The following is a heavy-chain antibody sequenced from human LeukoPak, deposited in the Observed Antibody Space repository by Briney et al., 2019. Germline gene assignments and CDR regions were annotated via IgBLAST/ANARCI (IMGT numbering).Heavy chain of an antibody. CDR2: ISYDGSNK. Sequence: GGSLRLSCAASRFTFSSYAMHWVRQAPGKGLEWVAVISYDGSNKYYADSVKGRFTISRDNSKNTLYLQMNSLRAEDTAVYYCARDGGYYYGSGKGGFDPWGQGTLVTVSS. CDR1: RFTFSSYA. J-gene: IGHJ5*02. V-gene: IGHV3-30*04. D-gene: IGHD3-10*01. CDR3: ARDGGYYYGSGKGGFDP.